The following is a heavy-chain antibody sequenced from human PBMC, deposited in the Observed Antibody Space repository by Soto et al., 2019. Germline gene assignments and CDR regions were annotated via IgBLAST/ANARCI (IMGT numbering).Heavy chain of an antibody. CDR3: TRSAAVRPGYYAMDV. V-gene: IGHV5-10-1*01. J-gene: IGHJ6*02. Sequence: ESLKVCCKCSGYYFSNYAIILVLQLPGKGLEWMGKIDPGDSDANYSPSFQGHVTISADMSITTAYLLWGSLKASDSAIYYCTRSAAVRPGYYAMDVWGQGTTVTVSS. CDR2: IDPGDSDA. D-gene: IGHD6-13*01. CDR1: GYYFSNYA.